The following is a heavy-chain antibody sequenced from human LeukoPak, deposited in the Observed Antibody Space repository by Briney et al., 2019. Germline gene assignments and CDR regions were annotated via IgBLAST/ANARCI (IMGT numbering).Heavy chain of an antibody. D-gene: IGHD1-20*01. CDR2: ISSSGGST. V-gene: IGHV3-23*01. Sequence: EGSLRLSCAASGFTFSSYAMSWVRQAPGKGLEWVSAISSSGGSTYYADSVKGRFTISRDNSKNTLYLQMNSLRAEDTAVYYCAKALPPLNWNDPNIDYWGQGTLVTVSS. CDR3: AKALPPLNWNDPNIDY. CDR1: GFTFSSYA. J-gene: IGHJ4*02.